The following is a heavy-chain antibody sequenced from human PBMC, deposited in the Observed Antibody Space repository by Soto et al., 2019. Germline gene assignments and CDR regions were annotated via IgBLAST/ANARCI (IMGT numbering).Heavy chain of an antibody. D-gene: IGHD3-22*01. J-gene: IGHJ2*01. CDR3: ARGPYYYDSSGPLDWYFHL. CDR1: GGTFSSYT. Sequence: QVQLVQSGAEVKKPGSSVKVSCKASGGTFSSYTISWVRQAPGQGLEWMGRIIPILGIANYAQKFQGRVTITAEKAKSTAYMELSSLSSEDTGVYYCARGPYYYDSSGPLDWYFHLWGRGTLVTVSS. V-gene: IGHV1-69*02. CDR2: IIPILGIA.